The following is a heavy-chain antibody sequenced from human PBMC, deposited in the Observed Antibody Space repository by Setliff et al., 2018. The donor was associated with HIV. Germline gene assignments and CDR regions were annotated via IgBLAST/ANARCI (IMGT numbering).Heavy chain of an antibody. CDR2: INPNSGGT. CDR1: GYTFTGYY. CDR3: SREWVSSSQSSCAFDI. V-gene: IGHV1-2*02. Sequence: GPSVKFSCKASGYTFTGYYMHWVRQAPGQGLEWMGWINPNSGGTNYAQKFQGRVTMTRDTSIGTAYMELSRLRSDDTAVYYCSREWVSSSQSSCAFDIWGQGTMVTVSS. D-gene: IGHD6-6*01. J-gene: IGHJ3*02.